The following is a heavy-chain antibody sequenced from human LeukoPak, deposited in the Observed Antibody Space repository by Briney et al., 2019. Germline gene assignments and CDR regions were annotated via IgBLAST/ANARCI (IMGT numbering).Heavy chain of an antibody. J-gene: IGHJ5*02. Sequence: PGGSLRLSCEGSGFTFSSYWMSWVRQAPGKGLEWVSTIKQNGRETYYVDSVKGRFTISRDNAKNSMYLQMYSLTAEDTTVYYCVRVPALLAANGDWFDPWGQGTQVIV. D-gene: IGHD2-15*01. CDR2: IKQNGRET. CDR3: VRVPALLAANGDWFDP. V-gene: IGHV3-7*01. CDR1: GFTFSSYW.